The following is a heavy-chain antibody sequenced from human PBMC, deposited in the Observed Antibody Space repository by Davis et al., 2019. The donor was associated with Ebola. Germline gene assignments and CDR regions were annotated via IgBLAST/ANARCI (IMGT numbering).Heavy chain of an antibody. V-gene: IGHV4-34*01. CDR3: AKDLYYYDSSGYFTAPFDGMDV. CDR1: GGSFSGYY. D-gene: IGHD3-22*01. CDR2: INHSGST. J-gene: IGHJ6*02. Sequence: SETLSLTCAVYGGSFSGYYWSWIRQPPGKGLEWIGEINHSGSTNYNPSLKSRVTISVDTSKNQFSLKLSSVTAADTAVYYCAKDLYYYDSSGYFTAPFDGMDVWGQGTTVTVSS.